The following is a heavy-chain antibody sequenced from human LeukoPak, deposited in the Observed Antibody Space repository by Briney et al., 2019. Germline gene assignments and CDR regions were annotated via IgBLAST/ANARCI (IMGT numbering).Heavy chain of an antibody. Sequence: ASVKVSCKASGYTFTGYYMHWVRQAPGQGLEWMGWINPNSGGTNYAQKFQGRVTMTRDTSISTAYMELSRLRSDDTAVYYCARDVDTAMVTGVLYYYYYYMDVWGKGTTVTVSS. CDR2: INPNSGGT. V-gene: IGHV1-2*02. CDR3: ARDVDTAMVTGVLYYYYYYMDV. J-gene: IGHJ6*03. D-gene: IGHD5-18*01. CDR1: GYTFTGYY.